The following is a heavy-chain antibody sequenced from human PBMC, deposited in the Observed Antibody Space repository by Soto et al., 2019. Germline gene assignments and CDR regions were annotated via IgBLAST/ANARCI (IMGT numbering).Heavy chain of an antibody. CDR3: AKGTANDPRVYDY. Sequence: EVQLLESGGGLVQPGGSLRLSCASSGFTFSSYAMSWVRQAPGKGLEWVSAISGGGGSTYYADSVKGRFTISRDNSKNTLYLQMNSLRGEDTAVYYCAKGTANDPRVYDYWGQGTLVTVSS. D-gene: IGHD1-1*01. V-gene: IGHV3-23*01. CDR2: ISGGGGST. CDR1: GFTFSSYA. J-gene: IGHJ4*02.